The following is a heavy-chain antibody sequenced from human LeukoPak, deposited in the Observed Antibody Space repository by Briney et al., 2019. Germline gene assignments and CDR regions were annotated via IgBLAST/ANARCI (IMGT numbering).Heavy chain of an antibody. CDR1: GYTFTSYW. CDR3: ARQRDFWSGFTSQPGNFDY. Sequence: GESLKISCQGSGYTFTSYWIGWVRQMPGEGLEWMGIIYPGDSDTRYSPSFQGQVTISADKSISTAYLQWSSLKASDTAMYYCARQRDFWSGFTSQPGNFDYWGQGTLVTVSS. V-gene: IGHV5-51*01. D-gene: IGHD3-3*01. J-gene: IGHJ4*02. CDR2: IYPGDSDT.